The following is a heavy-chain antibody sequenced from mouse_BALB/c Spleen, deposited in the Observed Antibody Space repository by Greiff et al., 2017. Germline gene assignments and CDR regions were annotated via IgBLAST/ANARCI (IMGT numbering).Heavy chain of an antibody. Sequence: DVKLVESGGGLVKPGGSLKLSCAASGFAFSSYDMSWVRQTPEKRLEWVAYISSGGGSTYYPDTVKGRFTISRDNAKNTLYLQMSSLKSEDTAMYYCARHERSYYAMDYWGQGTSVTVSS. V-gene: IGHV5-12-1*01. CDR2: ISSGGGST. CDR1: GFAFSSYD. J-gene: IGHJ4*01. CDR3: ARHERSYYAMDY.